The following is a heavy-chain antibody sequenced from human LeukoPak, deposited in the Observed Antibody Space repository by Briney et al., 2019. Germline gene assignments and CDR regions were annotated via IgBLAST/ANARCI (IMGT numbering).Heavy chain of an antibody. V-gene: IGHV3-48*03. CDR3: ARVGVLSSSWLLY. J-gene: IGHJ4*02. CDR1: GFTFGDYA. CDR2: ISSGAKTI. D-gene: IGHD6-13*01. Sequence: GGSLRLSCTASGFTFGDYAMSWVRQAPGKGLEWVSSISSGAKTIYYADSVKGRFTISRDNAKNSLYLKMNSLRAEDTAVYYCARVGVLSSSWLLYWGQGTLVTVSS.